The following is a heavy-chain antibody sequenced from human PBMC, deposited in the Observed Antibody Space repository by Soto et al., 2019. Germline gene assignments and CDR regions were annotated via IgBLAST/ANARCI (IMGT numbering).Heavy chain of an antibody. J-gene: IGHJ4*02. V-gene: IGHV1-18*01. CDR3: ARDVPPLAY. Sequence: QVQLVQSGDEVKKPGASVKVSCKASGYTFTSYAVSWVRQAPGQGLEWMGWINAYNGHIKYAQKLQGRVTMTSAPSPSTAYLGLRSLRSHGTAVYYCARDVPPLAYWGQGTRVSVSS. CDR1: GYTFTSYA. CDR2: INAYNGHI. D-gene: IGHD3-10*02.